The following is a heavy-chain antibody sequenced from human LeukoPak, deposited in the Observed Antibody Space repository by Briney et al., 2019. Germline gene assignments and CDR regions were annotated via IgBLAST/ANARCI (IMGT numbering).Heavy chain of an antibody. Sequence: GESLKISCAASRFTFSSYEMNGIRQAPGKGLEWVSYISSSGSTIYYADSVKGRFTISRDNANNSLYLQMNSLRAEDTGVYYCVRGRDGYNRSPFDYWGQGTLVTVSS. V-gene: IGHV3-48*03. CDR1: RFTFSSYE. D-gene: IGHD5-24*01. CDR2: ISSSGSTI. CDR3: VRGRDGYNRSPFDY. J-gene: IGHJ4*02.